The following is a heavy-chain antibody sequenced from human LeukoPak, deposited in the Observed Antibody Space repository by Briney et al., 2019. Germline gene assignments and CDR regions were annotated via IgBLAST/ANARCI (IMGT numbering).Heavy chain of an antibody. CDR3: ARHGGLVGVVQAFDP. Sequence: NTSETLSLTCTVSGGSINSSNYYWDWIRQPPGKGLEWIGSIYYTGTTFYKSSLKSRVTFSVDTAKSQFSLKMTSLTAADTAVYFCARHGGLVGVVQAFDPWGQGTLVTVSS. J-gene: IGHJ5*02. CDR1: GGSINSSNYY. CDR2: IYYTGTT. D-gene: IGHD4-23*01. V-gene: IGHV4-39*01.